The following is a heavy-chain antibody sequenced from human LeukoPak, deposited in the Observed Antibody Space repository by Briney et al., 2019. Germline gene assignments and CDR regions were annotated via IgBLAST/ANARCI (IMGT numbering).Heavy chain of an antibody. D-gene: IGHD3-10*01. J-gene: IGHJ4*02. Sequence: GGSLRLSCAASGFTFSSYGMHSVRQAPGKGLEWVAVISYDGSNKYYADSVKGRFTISRDNSKNTLYLQMNSLRAGDTAVYYCAKDPRPYGSGSYYPPGWWGQGTLVTVSS. V-gene: IGHV3-30*18. CDR1: GFTFSSYG. CDR2: ISYDGSNK. CDR3: AKDPRPYGSGSYYPPGW.